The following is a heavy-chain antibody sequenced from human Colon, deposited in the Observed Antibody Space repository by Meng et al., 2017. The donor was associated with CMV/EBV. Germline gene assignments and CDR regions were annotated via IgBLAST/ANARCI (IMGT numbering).Heavy chain of an antibody. CDR3: ARRNAFDI. CDR2: IYYSGST. J-gene: IGHJ3*02. CDR1: GGSISSYY. Sequence: ESLRLSCTVSGGSISSYYWSWIRQPPGKGLEWIGYIYYSGSTNYNPSLKSRVTISVDTSKNQFSLKLSSVTAADTAVYYCARRNAFDIWGQGTMVTVSS. V-gene: IGHV4-59*01.